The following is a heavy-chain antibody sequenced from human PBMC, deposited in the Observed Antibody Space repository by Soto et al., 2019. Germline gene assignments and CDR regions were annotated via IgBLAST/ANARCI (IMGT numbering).Heavy chain of an antibody. J-gene: IGHJ4*02. CDR3: ALSPRQQLVLYYFDY. V-gene: IGHV2-5*02. Sequence: QITLKESGPTLVKPTQTLTLTCTFSGFSLSTSGVGMGWIRQPPGKALEWLALIYWDDDKRYSPSLKSRLTNTKDTSKNQVVLTRTNMDPVDTATYYCALSPRQQLVLYYFDYWGQGTLVTVSS. CDR2: IYWDDDK. CDR1: GFSLSTSGVG. D-gene: IGHD6-13*01.